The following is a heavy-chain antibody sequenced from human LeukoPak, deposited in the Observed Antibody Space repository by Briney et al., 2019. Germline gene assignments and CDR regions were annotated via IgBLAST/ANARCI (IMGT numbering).Heavy chain of an antibody. D-gene: IGHD3-10*01. CDR1: GYTFTSYA. V-gene: IGHV1-2*02. CDR2: INPNSGGT. CDR3: ARDRVLMVRGVPIYYYYYMDV. Sequence: ASVKVSCKASGYTFTSYAMNWVRQAPGQGLEWMGWINPNSGGTNYAQKFQGRVTMTRDTSISTAYMELSRLRSDDTAVYYCARDRVLMVRGVPIYYYYYMDVWGKGTTVTISS. J-gene: IGHJ6*03.